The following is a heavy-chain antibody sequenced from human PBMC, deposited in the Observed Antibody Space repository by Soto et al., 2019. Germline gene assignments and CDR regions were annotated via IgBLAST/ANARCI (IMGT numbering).Heavy chain of an antibody. V-gene: IGHV1-3*01. D-gene: IGHD6-13*01. CDR2: INAGNGNT. CDR1: GYTFTSYA. Sequence: QVPLVQSGAEVKKPGASAKVSCKASGYTFTSYAMHWVRQAPGQRLEWMGWINAGNGNTKYSQKFQGRVTITRDTSASTAYMELSSLRSEDTAVYYCARDWAAAGYDYWGQGTLVTVSS. CDR3: ARDWAAAGYDY. J-gene: IGHJ4*02.